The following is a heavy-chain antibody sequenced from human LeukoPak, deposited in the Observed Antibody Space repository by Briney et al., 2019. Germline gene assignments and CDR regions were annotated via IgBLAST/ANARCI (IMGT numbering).Heavy chain of an antibody. V-gene: IGHV1-69*05. D-gene: IGHD2-2*01. J-gene: IGHJ4*02. CDR1: GGTFSSYA. CDR3: ARGLGYCSSTSCYAQFDY. Sequence: GASVKVSCKAPGGTFSSYAISWVRQAPGQGLEWMGGIIPIFGTANYAQKFQGRVTITTDESTSTAYMELSSLRSEDTAVYYCARGLGYCSSTSCYAQFDYWGQGTLVTVSS. CDR2: IIPIFGTA.